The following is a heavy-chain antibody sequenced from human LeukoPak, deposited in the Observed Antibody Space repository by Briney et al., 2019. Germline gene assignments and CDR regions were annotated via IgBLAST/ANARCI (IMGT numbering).Heavy chain of an antibody. D-gene: IGHD6-6*01. V-gene: IGHV1-2*02. Sequence: ASVKVSCKASGYTFTGYYMHWVRQAPGRGLEWMGWINPNSGGTNYAQKFQGRVTMTRDTSISTAYMELSRLRSDDTAVYYCARDPAVEYSSSLRYYYYYMDVWGKGTTVTVSS. CDR3: ARDPAVEYSSSLRYYYYYMDV. J-gene: IGHJ6*03. CDR1: GYTFTGYY. CDR2: INPNSGGT.